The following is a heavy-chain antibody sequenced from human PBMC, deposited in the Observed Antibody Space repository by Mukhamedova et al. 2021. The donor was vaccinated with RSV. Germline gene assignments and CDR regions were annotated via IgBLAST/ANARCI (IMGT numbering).Heavy chain of an antibody. Sequence: PGKGLEWVSGISWNSGSIGYADSVKGRFTISRDNAKNSLYLQMNSLRAEDMALYYCAKGGRWLQPQEIYFDYWGQGTLVTVSS. CDR3: AKGGRWLQPQEIYFDY. V-gene: IGHV3-9*03. J-gene: IGHJ4*02. CDR2: ISWNSGSI. D-gene: IGHD5-24*01.